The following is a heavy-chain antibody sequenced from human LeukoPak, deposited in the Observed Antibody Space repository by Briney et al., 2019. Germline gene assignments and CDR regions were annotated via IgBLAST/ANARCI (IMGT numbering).Heavy chain of an antibody. CDR2: INPNSGGT. CDR3: ARESVIIAAAGKGFDY. J-gene: IGHJ4*02. D-gene: IGHD6-13*01. Sequence: ASVTVSFKASGYTFTDYYMHWVRQAPGQGREWMGWINPNSGGTNYAQKFQGRVTMTRDTSISTAYMELSRLRSDDTAVYYCARESVIIAAAGKGFDYWGQGTLVTVSS. CDR1: GYTFTDYY. V-gene: IGHV1-2*02.